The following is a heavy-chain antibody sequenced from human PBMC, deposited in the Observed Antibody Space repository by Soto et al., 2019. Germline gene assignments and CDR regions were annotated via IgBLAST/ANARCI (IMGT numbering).Heavy chain of an antibody. CDR1: GFTFSSYA. J-gene: IGHJ4*02. Sequence: GGSLRLSCAASGFTFSSYAMHWVRQAPGKGLEWVAVISYDGSNKYYADSVKGRFTISRDNSKNTLYLQMNSLRAEDTAVYYCARGLSGKDYWGQGTLVTVSS. V-gene: IGHV3-30-3*01. CDR2: ISYDGSNK. D-gene: IGHD2-15*01. CDR3: ARGLSGKDY.